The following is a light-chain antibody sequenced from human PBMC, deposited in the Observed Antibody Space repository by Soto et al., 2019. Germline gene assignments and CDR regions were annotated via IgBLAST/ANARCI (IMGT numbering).Light chain of an antibody. Sequence: DIQLTQSPSFLSASVGDRVTITCRASQDINTYLDWYQQKPGKAPKLLIFAASTLQNGVPSRFSGSGSGTEFTVTITSLQPEDFATYYCQQRKSYPITFCQGTRLEIK. CDR3: QQRKSYPIT. CDR2: AAS. V-gene: IGKV1-9*01. CDR1: QDINTY. J-gene: IGKJ5*01.